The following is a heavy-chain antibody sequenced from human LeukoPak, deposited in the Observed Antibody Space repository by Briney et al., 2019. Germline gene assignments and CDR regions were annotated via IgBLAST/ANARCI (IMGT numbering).Heavy chain of an antibody. J-gene: IGHJ1*01. CDR2: IYYSGST. V-gene: IGHV4-31*03. Sequence: PSETLSLTCTVSGGSISSGGYYWSWIRQHPGKGLEWIGYIYYSGSTYYNPSLKSRVTISVDTSKNQFSLKLSSVTAADTAVYYCARVTMVQRYFQHWGQGTPVTVSS. CDR3: ARVTMVQRYFQH. CDR1: GGSISSGGYY. D-gene: IGHD3-10*01.